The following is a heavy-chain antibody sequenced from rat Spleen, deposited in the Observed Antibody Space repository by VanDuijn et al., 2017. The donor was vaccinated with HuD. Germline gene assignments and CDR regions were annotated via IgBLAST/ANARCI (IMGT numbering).Heavy chain of an antibody. V-gene: IGHV5S13*01. D-gene: IGHD1-10*01. CDR1: GFTFSDYY. CDR3: ATGFITTSDY. J-gene: IGHJ2*01. Sequence: EVQLVESDGGLVQPGRSLKLSCAASGFTFSDYYMAWVRQAPTKGLEWVATISPGGDRTYYRDSVKGRFTISRDNAKNTHYLQMDSLRSEDTATYYCATGFITTSDYWGQGVMVTVSS. CDR2: ISPGGDRT.